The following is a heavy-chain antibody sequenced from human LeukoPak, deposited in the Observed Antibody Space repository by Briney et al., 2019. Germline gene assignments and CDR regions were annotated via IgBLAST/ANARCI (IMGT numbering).Heavy chain of an antibody. CDR3: ARVGRIVVVPAEHYYFDY. CDR2: IYYSGGT. Sequence: SETLSLTCTVSGGSISSYYWSWIRQPPGKGLEWIGYIYYSGGTNYNPSLKSRVTISVDTSKNQFSLKLSSVTAADTAVYYCARVGRIVVVPAEHYYFDYWGQGTLVTVSS. CDR1: GGSISSYY. D-gene: IGHD2-2*01. J-gene: IGHJ4*02. V-gene: IGHV4-59*01.